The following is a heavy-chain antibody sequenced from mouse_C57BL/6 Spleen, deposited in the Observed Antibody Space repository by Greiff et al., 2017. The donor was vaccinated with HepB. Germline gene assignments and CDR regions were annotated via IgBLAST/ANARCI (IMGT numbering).Heavy chain of an antibody. Sequence: QVQLQHPGTELVKPGASVKLSCKASGYTFTSYWMHWVKQRPGQGLEWIGNINPSNGGTNYNEKFKSKATLTVDKSSSTAYMQLSSLTSEDSAVYYCARFGFRPTVGDYYAMDYWGQGTSVTVSS. J-gene: IGHJ4*01. V-gene: IGHV1-53*01. CDR2: INPSNGGT. CDR3: ARFGFRPTVGDYYAMDY. D-gene: IGHD1-1*01. CDR1: GYTFTSYW.